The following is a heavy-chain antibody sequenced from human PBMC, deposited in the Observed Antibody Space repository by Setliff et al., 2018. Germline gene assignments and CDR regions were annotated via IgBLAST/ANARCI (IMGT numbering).Heavy chain of an antibody. CDR3: ARDRLRSSSWRPDVFDV. V-gene: IGHV1-3*01. J-gene: IGHJ3*01. CDR1: GYTFTSYA. CDR2: INAGNGNT. D-gene: IGHD6-13*01. Sequence: GASVKVSCKASGYTFTSYAMHWVRQAPGQRLEWMGWINAGNGNTKYSQKFRHKFTMTTDTSTSTAYMELRSLIFDDTAIYYCARDRLRSSSWRPDVFDVWGQGTMVTVSS.